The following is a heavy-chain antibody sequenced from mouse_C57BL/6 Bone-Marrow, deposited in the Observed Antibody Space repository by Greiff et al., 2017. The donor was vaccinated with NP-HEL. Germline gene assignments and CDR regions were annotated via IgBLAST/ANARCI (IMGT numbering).Heavy chain of an antibody. CDR2: INPYNGDT. V-gene: IGHV1-20*01. Sequence: VQLQQSGPELVKPGDSVKISCKASGYSFTGYFMNWVMQSHGQSLEWIGRINPYNGDTFYNQKFKGKATLTVDKSSSTAHMELRSLTSEDSAVYYCARERAYDYDVPNDVWGTGTTVTVAS. CDR3: ARERAYDYDVPNDV. J-gene: IGHJ1*03. CDR1: GYSFTGYF. D-gene: IGHD2-4*01.